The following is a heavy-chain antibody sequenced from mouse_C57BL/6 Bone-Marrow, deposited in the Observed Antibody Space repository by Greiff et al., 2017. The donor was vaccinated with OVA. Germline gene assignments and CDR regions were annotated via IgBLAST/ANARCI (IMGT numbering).Heavy chain of an antibody. CDR1: GFTFSSYG. V-gene: IGHV5-6*01. CDR2: ISSGGSYT. D-gene: IGHD2-1*01. CDR3: ARLYYGNYDYFDD. J-gene: IGHJ2*01. Sequence: EVLLVESGGDLVKPGGSLTLSCAASGFTFSSYGMSWVRQTPDKRLEWVATISSGGSYTYYPASVSGRFTISSDNDKNTLYLQMSSLKSEDTAMYYCARLYYGNYDYFDDRGKGTTLTVSS.